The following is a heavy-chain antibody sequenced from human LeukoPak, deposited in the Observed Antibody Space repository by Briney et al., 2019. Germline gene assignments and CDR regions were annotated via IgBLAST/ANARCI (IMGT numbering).Heavy chain of an antibody. D-gene: IGHD6-6*01. Sequence: KSSETLSLTCSVSGGSISTSTYYWGWIRQPPGKGLEGLGSIYYSGSTYYNPSLKSRVTISVDTSTNHFSLRLSSVTAADTAVYYCASIGPSIAARPDYWGQGTLVTVSS. CDR1: GGSISTSTYY. J-gene: IGHJ4*02. CDR3: ASIGPSIAARPDY. CDR2: IYYSGST. V-gene: IGHV4-39*01.